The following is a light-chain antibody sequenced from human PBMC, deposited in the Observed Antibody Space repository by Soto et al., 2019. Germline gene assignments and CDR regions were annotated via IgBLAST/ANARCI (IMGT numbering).Light chain of an antibody. J-gene: IGLJ2*01. CDR3: RSYAGSSTCVVV. V-gene: IGLV2-23*01. CDR1: SSDVGSYNL. CDR2: EGT. Sequence: QSALTQPASVSGSPGQSITISCTGTSSDVGSYNLVSWYQHHPGKAPKLLIYEGTKRPSGVSNRFSGSKSGNTASLTISGLQAEDEADYYCRSYAGSSTCVVVFGGGTKLTVL.